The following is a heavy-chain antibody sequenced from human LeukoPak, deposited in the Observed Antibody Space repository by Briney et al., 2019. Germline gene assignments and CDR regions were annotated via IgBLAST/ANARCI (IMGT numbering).Heavy chain of an antibody. V-gene: IGHV1-46*03. Sequence: ASVKVSCKASGYSFTNYYLHWVRQSPGQGLEWMGIINPSRGSTSYAQKFQGRVTMTRDTSTRTVYMELSSLRSEDTAVYYCARGGTTMVTGGFDYWGQGTLVTVX. D-gene: IGHD5-18*01. J-gene: IGHJ4*02. CDR3: ARGGTTMVTGGFDY. CDR1: GYSFTNYY. CDR2: INPSRGST.